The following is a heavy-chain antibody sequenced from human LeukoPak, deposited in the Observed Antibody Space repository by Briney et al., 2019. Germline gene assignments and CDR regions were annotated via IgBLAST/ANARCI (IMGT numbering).Heavy chain of an antibody. CDR2: FYYSGST. J-gene: IGHJ4*02. CDR3: ERLRSALWDY. V-gene: IGHV4-39*01. D-gene: IGHD3-16*01. CDR1: GGSLSSSNYY. Sequence: PSETLSLTCTVSGGSLSSSNYYWRGIRQPPGKGLEWIGSFYYSGSTYYNPSLKSRVTISGDTSKNQFSLKLRSVTAADTAVYYCERLRSALWDYWGQGTLVTVSS.